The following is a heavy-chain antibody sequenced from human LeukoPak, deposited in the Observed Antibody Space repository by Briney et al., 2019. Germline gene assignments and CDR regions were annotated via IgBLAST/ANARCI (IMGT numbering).Heavy chain of an antibody. V-gene: IGHV5-51*01. J-gene: IGHJ4*02. D-gene: IGHD5-12*01. CDR1: GYSFTSYW. Sequence: GESLKISCKGSGYSFTSYWIGWVRQMPGEGLEWMGIIYPGDSDTRYSPSFQGQVTISADKSISTAYLQWSSLKASDTAMYYCARRGEYGGYERAFDYWGQGTLVTVSS. CDR2: IYPGDSDT. CDR3: ARRGEYGGYERAFDY.